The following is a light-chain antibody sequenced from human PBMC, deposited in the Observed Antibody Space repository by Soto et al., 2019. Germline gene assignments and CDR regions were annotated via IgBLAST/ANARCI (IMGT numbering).Light chain of an antibody. CDR2: QVT. V-gene: IGLV2-14*01. CDR3: SSYTDSSNYV. CDR1: RSDLAIYNY. Sequence: QSALTQPASVSGSPGQSITISCTGTRSDLAIYNYVSWYQQQPGKAPKLMIYQVTNRPSGVSNRFSGSRSRNTASLTISGLQAEDEADYYCSSYTDSSNYVFGPGTKLTVL. J-gene: IGLJ1*01.